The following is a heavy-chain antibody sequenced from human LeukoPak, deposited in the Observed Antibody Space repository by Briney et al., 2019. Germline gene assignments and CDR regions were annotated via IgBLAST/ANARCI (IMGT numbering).Heavy chain of an antibody. CDR3: ATSRADYGDYEIGPDGSVYYYMDV. V-gene: IGHV1-46*01. D-gene: IGHD4-17*01. J-gene: IGHJ6*03. Sequence: ASVKVSCKASGYTFTSYYMHWVRQAPGQGLEWMGIINPSGGSTSYAQKFQGRVTMTRDTSTSTVYMELSGLRSEDTAVYYCATSRADYGDYEIGPDGSVYYYMDVWGKGTTVTVSS. CDR2: INPSGGST. CDR1: GYTFTSYY.